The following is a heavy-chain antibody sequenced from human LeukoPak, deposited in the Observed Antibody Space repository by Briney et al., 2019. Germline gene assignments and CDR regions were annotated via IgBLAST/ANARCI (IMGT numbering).Heavy chain of an antibody. Sequence: GASVKVSCKASGYPFSSFYMHWLRQAPGQGLEWMGWINFSGGTQYAEKFRGRVTITRDTSMATAYLELTSLTSDDTAVYYCASDLRLFDYWGQGTLVTVSS. V-gene: IGHV1-2*02. CDR2: INFSGGT. J-gene: IGHJ4*02. CDR3: ASDLRLFDY. CDR1: GYPFSSFY. D-gene: IGHD3-3*01.